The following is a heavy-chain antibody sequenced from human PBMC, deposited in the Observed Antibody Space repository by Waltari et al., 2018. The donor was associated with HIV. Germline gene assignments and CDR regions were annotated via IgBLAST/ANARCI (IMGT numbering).Heavy chain of an antibody. CDR3: AKDFKPRGIDPSFLDN. V-gene: IGHV3-30*02. J-gene: IGHJ4*02. CDR2: IKYDGADQ. D-gene: IGHD3-10*01. Sequence: VRLVESGGGVIQPGGALRLSCAASGFIFSNFGLHWVRQAPGKGLELLAFIKYDGADQLYLDSVKARFTSSRDNSRNTLILQMSCLRTGDTAIYFCAKDFKPRGIDPSFLDNWGQGTLVTVSS. CDR1: GFIFSNFG.